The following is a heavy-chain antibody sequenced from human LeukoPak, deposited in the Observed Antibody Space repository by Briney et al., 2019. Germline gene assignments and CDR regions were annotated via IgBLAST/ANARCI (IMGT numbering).Heavy chain of an antibody. CDR1: GFTFEASA. D-gene: IGHD2-2*01. CDR2: ITCGGEST. Sequence: GRSLRLSCAASGFTFEASAMSWVRQAPRKGLEWVAVITCGGESTYYADSVKGRFTIHRHNSKKTLFLQVNSLRAEDTAVYFCAENLRDQLLCGFNYWGQGIVVTVSS. CDR3: AENLRDQLLCGFNY. V-gene: IGHV3-23*01. J-gene: IGHJ4*02.